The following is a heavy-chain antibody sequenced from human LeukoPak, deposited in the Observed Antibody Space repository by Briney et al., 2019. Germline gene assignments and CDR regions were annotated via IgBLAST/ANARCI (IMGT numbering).Heavy chain of an antibody. J-gene: IGHJ5*02. V-gene: IGHV1-69*05. CDR3: ARAGRSIAALNEFDP. CDR2: IIPIFGTA. D-gene: IGHD6-6*01. CDR1: GGTFSSYA. Sequence: SVKVSCKASGGTFSSYAISWVRQAPGQGLEWMGGIIPIFGTANYAQKFQGRVTITTDESTSTAYMELSSLRSEDTAVYYCARAGRSIAALNEFDPWGQGTLVTVSS.